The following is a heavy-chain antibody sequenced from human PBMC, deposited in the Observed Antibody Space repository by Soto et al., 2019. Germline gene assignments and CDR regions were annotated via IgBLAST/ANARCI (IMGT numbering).Heavy chain of an antibody. CDR2: VYSTGDT. D-gene: IGHD2-2*01. CDR1: GDSTSSGGYF. Sequence: NPSETLSLTCSVSGDSTSSGGYFWSWIRQVPGKGLEWIGYVYSTGDTHYNPSLKNRLTISLDTPKNRFSLNLRSVTAADTAVYYCARVRTYVDGQPDWIDPWGPGILVTVSS. J-gene: IGHJ5*02. V-gene: IGHV4-31*03. CDR3: ARVRTYVDGQPDWIDP.